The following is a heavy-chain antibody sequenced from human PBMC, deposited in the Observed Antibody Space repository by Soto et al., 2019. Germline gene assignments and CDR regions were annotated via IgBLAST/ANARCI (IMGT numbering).Heavy chain of an antibody. CDR3: ARDPRYCSDGSCYQSFRVGPYYFDY. Sequence: ASVKVSCKASGYTFTGYYMHWVRQAPGQGLEWMGWINPNSGGTNYAQKFQGWVTMTRDTSISTAYMELNRLRSDDTAVYYCARDPRYCSDGSCYQSFRVGPYYFDYWGQGTLVTVSS. CDR2: INPNSGGT. CDR1: GYTFTGYY. J-gene: IGHJ4*02. D-gene: IGHD2-15*01. V-gene: IGHV1-2*04.